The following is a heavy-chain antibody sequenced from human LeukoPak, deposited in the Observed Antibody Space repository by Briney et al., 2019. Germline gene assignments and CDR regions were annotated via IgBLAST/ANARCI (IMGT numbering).Heavy chain of an antibody. CDR1: GFTFSTYA. D-gene: IGHD3-10*01. CDR2: ISYDGSNK. CDR3: ARTTTPHYYGSGSYALGY. Sequence: TGGSLRLYCAASGFTFSTYAMHLVREAPGKGLEWVAVISYDGSNKFYADSVKGRFTISRDNSKNTLYLQMSSLSAEDTAVYYCARTTTPHYYGSGSYALGYWGQGTLVTVPS. V-gene: IGHV3-30-3*01. J-gene: IGHJ4*02.